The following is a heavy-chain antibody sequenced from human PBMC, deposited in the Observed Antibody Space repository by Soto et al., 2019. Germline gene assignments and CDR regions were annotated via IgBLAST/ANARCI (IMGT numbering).Heavy chain of an antibody. CDR2: IYDTESA. D-gene: IGHD6-6*01. CDR1: GESISSGGYY. V-gene: IGHV4-31*03. Sequence: SETLSLTCSVSGESISSGGYYWSWIRHLPGKGLEWIGYIYDTESAYYNPSLKSRVSISMYTSENHFAMRLTSVTAADLAFYYCARASSSSSAADYWGQGLQVTVSS. J-gene: IGHJ4*02. CDR3: ARASSSSSAADY.